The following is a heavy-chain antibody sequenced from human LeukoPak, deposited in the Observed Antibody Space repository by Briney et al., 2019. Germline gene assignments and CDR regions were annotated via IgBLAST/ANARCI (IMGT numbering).Heavy chain of an antibody. CDR2: IYYSGST. J-gene: IGHJ5*02. CDR3: ARVSTVAKTNWFDP. Sequence: PSETLSLTCTVSGGSISSSSYYWGWIRQPPGKGLEWIGSIYYSGSTYYNPSLKSRVTISVDTSKNQFSLKLSSVTAADTAVYYCARVSTVAKTNWFDPWGQGTLVTVSS. V-gene: IGHV4-39*07. D-gene: IGHD4-23*01. CDR1: GGSISSSSYY.